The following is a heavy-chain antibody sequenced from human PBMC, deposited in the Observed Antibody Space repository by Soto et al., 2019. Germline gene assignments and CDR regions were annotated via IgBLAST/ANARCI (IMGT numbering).Heavy chain of an antibody. Sequence: QVQLVQSGAEVKNPGASVKVSCKASGYSFTSYSLSSVRQAPGQGLEWMGWISAYNGNTNYAQKLQGRVTMTTDTSTSTAYMEVRSLRSDDTAVYYCARDPRGWGSYFDYWGQGTLVTVSS. D-gene: IGHD3-16*01. V-gene: IGHV1-18*01. CDR3: ARDPRGWGSYFDY. CDR2: ISAYNGNT. CDR1: GYSFTSYS. J-gene: IGHJ4*02.